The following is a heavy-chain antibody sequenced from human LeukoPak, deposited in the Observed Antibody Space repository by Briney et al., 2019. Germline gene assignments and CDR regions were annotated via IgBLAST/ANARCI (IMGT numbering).Heavy chain of an antibody. CDR3: VRAAVVVLATMFDY. Sequence: SQTLSLTCAISGDSVSSNSVAWNWFRQSPSRGLEWLGRTYHRSKWFNEYAFSVKSRLTIYPNTSNNQFSLVLNSVTPEDTAVYYCVRAAVVVLATMFDYWGQGTLVTVSS. CDR1: GDSVSSNSVA. J-gene: IGHJ4*02. V-gene: IGHV6-1*01. CDR2: TYHRSKWFN. D-gene: IGHD2-15*01.